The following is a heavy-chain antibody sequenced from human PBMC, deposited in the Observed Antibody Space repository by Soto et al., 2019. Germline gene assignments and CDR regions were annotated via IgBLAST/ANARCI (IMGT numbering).Heavy chain of an antibody. D-gene: IGHD1-20*01. CDR3: ARRFIMGVTGANWFDP. Sequence: EVQLVESGGGLVQPGGSLRLSCAASGFTFSSYWMSWVRQAPGKGLEWVANIKQDGSEKYYVDSVKGQFTISRDNAKNSLYLQMNRLRAEDTAVYYCARRFIMGVTGANWFDPWGQGTLVTVSS. V-gene: IGHV3-7*01. CDR1: GFTFSSYW. CDR2: IKQDGSEK. J-gene: IGHJ5*02.